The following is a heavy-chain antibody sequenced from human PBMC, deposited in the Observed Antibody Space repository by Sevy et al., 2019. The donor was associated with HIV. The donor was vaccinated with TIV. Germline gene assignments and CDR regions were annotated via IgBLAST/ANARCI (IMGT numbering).Heavy chain of an antibody. V-gene: IGHV4-30-4*01. CDR1: GGSISSGDYY. CDR3: ARQRASSGYFYFDS. Sequence: SEILSLNCTVSGGSISSGDYYWSWIRQPPGKVLEWIGYIFYSGSTYFNPSLKSRVTISLDTSKSQFSLRLSSVTAADTAVFYCARQRASSGYFYFDSWGQGTLVTVSS. J-gene: IGHJ4*02. CDR2: IFYSGST. D-gene: IGHD3-22*01.